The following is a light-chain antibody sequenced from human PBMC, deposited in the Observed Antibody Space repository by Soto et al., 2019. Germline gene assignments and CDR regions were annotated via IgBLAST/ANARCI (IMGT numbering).Light chain of an antibody. CDR2: DVS. CDR3: QRET. CDR1: QSVRNS. Sequence: EIVLTQSPATLSLSPGDRATLSCRASQSVRNSLAWYQQRPGQAPRLVIYDVSERVAGIAARFSGSGSGTAFTLTISSLEPEDFAVYFCQRETFGQGTKVE. J-gene: IGKJ1*01. V-gene: IGKV3-11*01.